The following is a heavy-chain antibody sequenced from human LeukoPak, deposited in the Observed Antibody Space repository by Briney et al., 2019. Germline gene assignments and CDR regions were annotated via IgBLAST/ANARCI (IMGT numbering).Heavy chain of an antibody. CDR2: VYPRDSDI. CDR1: EYTFVDYY. J-gene: IGHJ5*02. V-gene: IGHV5-51*01. Sequence: GESLKISCQGSEYTFVDYYIAWVRQMPGKGPECMGIVYPRDSDIRYNPSFQGEVTISADKSTRTAYLQWNSLKASDTAIYYCARLEGSDWFDPWGQGTLVTVSS. D-gene: IGHD3-3*01. CDR3: ARLEGSDWFDP.